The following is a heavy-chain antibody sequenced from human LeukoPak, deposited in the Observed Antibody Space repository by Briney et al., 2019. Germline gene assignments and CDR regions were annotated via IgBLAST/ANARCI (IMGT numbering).Heavy chain of an antibody. J-gene: IGHJ4*02. CDR1: GYTFTSYY. Sequence: ASVKVSCKASGYTFTSYYMHWVRQAPGQGLEWMGWINPNSGGTNYAQKFQGRVTMTRDTSISTAYMELSRLRSDDTAVYYCARGYCSSTSCYGFDYWGQGTLVTVSS. V-gene: IGHV1-2*02. CDR3: ARGYCSSTSCYGFDY. D-gene: IGHD2-2*01. CDR2: INPNSGGT.